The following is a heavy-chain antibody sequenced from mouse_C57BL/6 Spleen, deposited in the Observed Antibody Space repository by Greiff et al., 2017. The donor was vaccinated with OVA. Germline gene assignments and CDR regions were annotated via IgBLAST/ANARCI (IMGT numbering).Heavy chain of an antibody. J-gene: IGHJ3*01. Sequence: QVQLQQPGAELVMPGASVKLSCKASGYTFTSYWMHWVKQRPGQGLEWIGEIDPSDSYTNYNQKFKGKSTLTVDKSSSTAYMQLSSLTSEDSAVYYCARNPAGPLAYWGQGTLVTVSA. CDR3: ARNPAGPLAY. V-gene: IGHV1-69*01. CDR2: IDPSDSYT. D-gene: IGHD1-2*01. CDR1: GYTFTSYW.